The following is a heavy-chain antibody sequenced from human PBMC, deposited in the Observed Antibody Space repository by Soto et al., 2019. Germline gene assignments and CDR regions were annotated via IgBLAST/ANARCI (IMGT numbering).Heavy chain of an antibody. J-gene: IGHJ6*02. D-gene: IGHD3-16*01. V-gene: IGHV1-18*01. CDR2: ISPYTGNT. CDR1: GYIFVNYG. Sequence: QVKLVQSGAEVKKPGASVKVSCKASGYIFVNYGIAWVRQAPGQGLEWMGWISPYTGNTHSATKVQGRLTMTTDTSPRTAYMDLGSLTSDDTAVYYCVMVDNYVTPTPQDVWGQGTTVTVSS. CDR3: VMVDNYVTPTPQDV.